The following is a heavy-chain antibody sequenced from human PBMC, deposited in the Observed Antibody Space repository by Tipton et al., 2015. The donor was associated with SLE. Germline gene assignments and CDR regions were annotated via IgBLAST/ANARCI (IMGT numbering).Heavy chain of an antibody. CDR1: GFTVSSNY. V-gene: IGHV3-53*01. J-gene: IGHJ4*02. CDR2: IYSGGST. Sequence: SMRLSCAASGFTVSSNYMSWVRQAPGKGLEWVSVIYSGGSTYYADSVKGRFTISRDNSKNTLYLQMNSLRAEDTAVYYCAKNQGGSGWYDTWVDYWGQGTLVTVSS. CDR3: AKNQGGSGWYDTWVDY. D-gene: IGHD6-19*01.